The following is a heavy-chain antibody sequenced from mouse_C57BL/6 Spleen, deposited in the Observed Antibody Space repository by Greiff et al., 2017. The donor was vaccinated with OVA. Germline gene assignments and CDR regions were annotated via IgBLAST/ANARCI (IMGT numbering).Heavy chain of an antibody. CDR2: ISDGGSYT. CDR3: ARVLITTVVATSGTRAMDY. D-gene: IGHD1-1*01. Sequence: EVKLVESGGGLVKPGGSLKLSCAASGFTFSSYAMSWVRQTPEKRLEWVATISDGGSYTYYPDNVKGRFTISRDNAKNNLYLQMSHLKSEDTAMYYCARVLITTVVATSGTRAMDYWGQGTSVTVSS. CDR1: GFTFSSYA. V-gene: IGHV5-4*03. J-gene: IGHJ4*01.